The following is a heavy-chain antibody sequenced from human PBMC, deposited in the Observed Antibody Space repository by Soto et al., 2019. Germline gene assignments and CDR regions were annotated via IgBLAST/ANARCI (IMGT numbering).Heavy chain of an antibody. V-gene: IGHV1-69*13. CDR1: GDTFSSYA. D-gene: IGHD6-19*01. J-gene: IGHJ4*02. CDR3: APHSYSSGWYAYYFDY. CDR2: IIPIFGTA. Sequence: ASVKVSCKASGDTFSSYAISWVRQAPGQGPEWMGGIIPIFGTANYAQKFQGRATITADESTSTAYMELSSLRSEDTAVYYCAPHSYSSGWYAYYFDYWGQGTLVTVSS.